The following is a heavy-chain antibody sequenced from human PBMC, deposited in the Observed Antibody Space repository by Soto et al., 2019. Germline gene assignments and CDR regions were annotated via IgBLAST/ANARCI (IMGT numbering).Heavy chain of an antibody. CDR3: ARDGLENGSAAGTTRLDY. CDR2: IYHSGST. CDR1: GGSISSSNW. D-gene: IGHD6-13*01. J-gene: IGHJ4*02. V-gene: IGHV4-4*02. Sequence: QVQRQESGPGLVKPSGTLSLTGAVSGGSISSSNWWSWVRQPPGKWLELIVEIYHSGSTNYNPSLKSRVTLAVDKSKNHFSPKLRSVAAADTAVYYCARDGLENGSAAGTTRLDYWGQGTLVTVS.